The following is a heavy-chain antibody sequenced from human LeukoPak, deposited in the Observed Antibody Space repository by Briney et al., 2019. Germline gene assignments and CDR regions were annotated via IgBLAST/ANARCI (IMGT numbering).Heavy chain of an antibody. CDR2: IKQDGSEK. D-gene: IGHD3-10*01. CDR3: ARGGGAWWELDLVACFDY. V-gene: IGHV3-7*01. J-gene: IGHJ4*02. CDR1: GFTFSSYW. Sequence: GGSLRLSCAASGFTFSSYWMNWVRQAPGKGLEWVANIKQDGSEKYSVDSVKGRFTISRDNAKNSPYLRMNSLRAEDTAVYYCARGGGAWWELDLVACFDYWGQGTLVTVSS.